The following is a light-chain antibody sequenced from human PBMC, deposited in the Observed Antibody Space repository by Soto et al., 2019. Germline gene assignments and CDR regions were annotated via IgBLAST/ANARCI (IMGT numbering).Light chain of an antibody. J-gene: IGKJ1*01. CDR3: QHYNSYSEA. CDR1: QSVSNN. CDR2: GAS. V-gene: IGKV3-15*01. Sequence: QSPGTLSVSPEGRATLSCRASQSVSNNLAWYQQRPGQAPRLLIYGASTRATGIPARFSGSGSGTEFTLTISSLQPDDFATYYCQHYNSYSEAFGQGTKVDIK.